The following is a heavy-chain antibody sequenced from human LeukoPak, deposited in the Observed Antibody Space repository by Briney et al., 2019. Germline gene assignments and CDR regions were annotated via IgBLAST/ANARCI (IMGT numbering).Heavy chain of an antibody. J-gene: IGHJ4*02. V-gene: IGHV1-69*10. D-gene: IGHD6-19*01. CDR2: IIPILDIT. CDR3: ARDPRAVYSSGSLDY. CDR1: GGTFSSHA. Sequence: GASVKVSCKASGGTFSSHAMSWVRQAPGQGLEWMGGIIPILDITNYAQKFQGRVTITADKPTGTAYMEVSSLRSEDTAVYYCARDPRAVYSSGSLDYWGQGTLVTVSS.